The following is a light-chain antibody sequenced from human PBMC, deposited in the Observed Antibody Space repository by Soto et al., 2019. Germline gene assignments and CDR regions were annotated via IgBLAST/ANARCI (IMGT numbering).Light chain of an antibody. CDR3: QQRTSWLFT. CDR1: QSISNS. J-gene: IGKJ3*01. V-gene: IGKV3-11*01. CDR2: DAS. Sequence: EVVLTQSPATLSLSPGERATLSCRASQSISNSLVWYQQRPGQAPRLLIFDASTRATGIPARFSGSGSGTDFTLTISSLEPEDFAVYYCQQRTSWLFTFGPGTKVDFK.